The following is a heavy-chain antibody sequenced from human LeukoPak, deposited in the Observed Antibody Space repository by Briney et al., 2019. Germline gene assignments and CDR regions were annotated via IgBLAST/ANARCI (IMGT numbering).Heavy chain of an antibody. CDR3: AKCDFWSGYYHAFDI. Sequence: GGSLRLSCAASGFTFSSYGMHWVRQAPGKGLEWVAFIRYDGSNKYYADSVKGRFTISRDNSKNTLYLQMNSLRAEDTAVYYCAKCDFWSGYYHAFDIWGQGTMVTVSS. J-gene: IGHJ3*02. V-gene: IGHV3-30*02. CDR1: GFTFSSYG. CDR2: IRYDGSNK. D-gene: IGHD3-3*01.